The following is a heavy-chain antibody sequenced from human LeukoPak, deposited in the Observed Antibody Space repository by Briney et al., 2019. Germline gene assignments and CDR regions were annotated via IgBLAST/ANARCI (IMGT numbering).Heavy chain of an antibody. V-gene: IGHV1-18*01. J-gene: IGHJ4*02. CDR2: ISANNGNT. CDR1: GYTFTRYA. CDR3: ARDQGSGWIFDY. Sequence: ASVTVSCKASGYTFTRYAFGWLRQAPGQGPEWMGRISANNGNTNYTQKLQGRVTMTTDTSTSTAYMELRSLRSDDTAVYYCARDQGSGWIFDYWGQGTLVIVSS. D-gene: IGHD6-19*01.